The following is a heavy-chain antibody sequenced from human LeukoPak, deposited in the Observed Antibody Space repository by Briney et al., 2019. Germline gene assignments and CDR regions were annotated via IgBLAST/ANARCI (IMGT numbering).Heavy chain of an antibody. CDR1: GESFSGYY. CDR3: ARGCHWGSFDY. V-gene: IGHV4-34*01. CDR2: INHSGST. Sequence: SETLSLTCAVYGESFSGYYWSWIRQPPGKGLGWTGEINHSGSTNYNPSLKSRVTISVDTSKNQFSLKLSSVTAADTAVYYCARGCHWGSFDYWGQGALVTVSS. J-gene: IGHJ4*02. D-gene: IGHD7-27*01.